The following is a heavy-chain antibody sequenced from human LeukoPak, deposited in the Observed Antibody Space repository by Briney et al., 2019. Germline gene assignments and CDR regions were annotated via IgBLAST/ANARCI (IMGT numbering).Heavy chain of an antibody. CDR1: GFTFSSYG. CDR3: AKVQYTSSSVDAFDI. J-gene: IGHJ3*02. D-gene: IGHD6-6*01. CDR2: IRYDGTDK. Sequence: GRSLRLSCAASGFTFSSYGMHWVRQAPGKGLEWVAFIRYDGTDKDYGDSVKGRFTISRDNSKNTLYLQMNSLRGEDTAMYYCAKVQYTSSSVDAFDIWGRGTMVTVSS. V-gene: IGHV3-30*02.